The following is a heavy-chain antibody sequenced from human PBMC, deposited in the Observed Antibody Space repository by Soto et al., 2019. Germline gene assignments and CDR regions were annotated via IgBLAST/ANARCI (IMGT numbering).Heavy chain of an antibody. Sequence: GESLKITCSGSGDSFTSYWISWGRQMPSQGLERMGRVDPSDSYTNYSPSFQGHVTISADKSISTAYLQWSSLKSSDTAMYYCARRAAYFDWSTSSLSTEYYYYGMDVWGQGTTVTVSS. V-gene: IGHV5-10-1*01. CDR3: ARRAAYFDWSTSSLSTEYYYYGMDV. CDR1: GDSFTSYW. D-gene: IGHD3-9*01. J-gene: IGHJ6*02. CDR2: VDPSDSYT.